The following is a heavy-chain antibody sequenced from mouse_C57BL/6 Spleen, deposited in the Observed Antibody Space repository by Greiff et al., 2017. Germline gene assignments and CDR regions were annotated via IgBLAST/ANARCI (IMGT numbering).Heavy chain of an antibody. J-gene: IGHJ1*03. CDR1: GYTFTSYW. Sequence: VQLQQSGTVLARPGASVKMSCKTSGYTFTSYWMHWVTQRPGQGLEWIGAIYPGNSDTSYNQKFKGKAKLTAVTSDSTVYMELSSLKDADSAVYYCTSWDDWYFDVWGTGTTVTVSS. V-gene: IGHV1-5*01. D-gene: IGHD4-1*01. CDR2: IYPGNSDT. CDR3: TSWDDWYFDV.